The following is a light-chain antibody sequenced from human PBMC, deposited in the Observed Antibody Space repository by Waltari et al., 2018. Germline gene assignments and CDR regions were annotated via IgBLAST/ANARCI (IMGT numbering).Light chain of an antibody. Sequence: DIQMTQSPSTLSASVGDRVTIACRPSQSISSWLASYQQKQGKAPKPLMYKASTFESGVPSRFSGSGSGTAFTPTISSLQPDDFATYYCQHYNTYSRSITFGQGTRLEIQ. CDR3: QHYNTYSRSIT. V-gene: IGKV1-5*03. J-gene: IGKJ5*01. CDR2: KAS. CDR1: QSISSW.